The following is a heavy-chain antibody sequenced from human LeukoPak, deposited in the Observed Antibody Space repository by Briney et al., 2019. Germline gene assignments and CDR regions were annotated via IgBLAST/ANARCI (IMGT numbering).Heavy chain of an antibody. Sequence: SGTLSLTCAVSGGSISSSNWWCWVRQPPGKGLEWIGEIYHSGSTNYNPSLKSRVTILVDKSKNQFSLKLSSVTAADTAVYYCAVTDVLTGYPYYFDYWGQGTLVTVSA. CDR1: GGSISSSNW. J-gene: IGHJ4*02. V-gene: IGHV4-4*02. CDR2: IYHSGST. CDR3: AVTDVLTGYPYYFDY. D-gene: IGHD3-9*01.